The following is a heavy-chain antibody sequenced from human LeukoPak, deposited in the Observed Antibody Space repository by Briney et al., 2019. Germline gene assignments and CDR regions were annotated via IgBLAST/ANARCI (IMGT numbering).Heavy chain of an antibody. CDR1: GDSIISGRCY. CDR3: ARLRDNWFDP. J-gene: IGHJ5*02. CDR2: IYTSGST. V-gene: IGHV4-61*02. Sequence: SQTLSLTCSVSGDSIISGRCYWSWIRQPAGKGLEWIGRIYTSGSTNYNPSLKSRVTISVDTSKNQFSLKLSSVTAADTAVYYCARLRDNWFDPWGQGTLVTVSS.